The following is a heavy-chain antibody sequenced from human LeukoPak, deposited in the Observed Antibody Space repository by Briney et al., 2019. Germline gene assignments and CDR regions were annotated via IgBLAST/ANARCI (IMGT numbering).Heavy chain of an antibody. V-gene: IGHV4-34*01. CDR3: ARTGPYTMVRGVINWFDP. J-gene: IGHJ5*02. D-gene: IGHD3-10*01. CDR1: GGSFSGYY. CDR2: INHSGST. Sequence: SETLSLTCAVYGGSFSGYYWSWIRRPPGKGLEWIGEINHSGSTNYNPSLKSRVTISVDTSKNQFSLKLSSVTAADTAVYYCARTGPYTMVRGVINWFDPWGQGTLVTVSS.